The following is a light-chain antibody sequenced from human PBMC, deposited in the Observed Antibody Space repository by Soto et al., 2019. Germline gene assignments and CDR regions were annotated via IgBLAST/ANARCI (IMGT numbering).Light chain of an antibody. V-gene: IGLV2-14*01. CDR1: RSDVGGYNY. J-gene: IGLJ2*01. CDR2: EVT. CDR3: SSYTSSNTLV. Sequence: QSALTQPASVSGSRGQSITISCTGTRSDVGGYNYVSWYQQFPGKAPKVMISEVTNRPSGVSNRFSGSKSGNTASLTISGLQAEDEADYYCSSYTSSNTLVFGGGTKLTVL.